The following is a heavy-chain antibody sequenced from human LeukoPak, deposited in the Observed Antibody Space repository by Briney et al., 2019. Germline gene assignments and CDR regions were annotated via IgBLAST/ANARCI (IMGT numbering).Heavy chain of an antibody. CDR2: INGDGSST. D-gene: IGHD2-15*01. CDR3: ARSATGGYFDY. J-gene: IGHJ4*02. CDR1: GFTFSSYW. Sequence: GGSLRLSCAASGFTFSSYWMHWVRQAPGKGLVWVSRINGDGSSTSSADYVKGRFTVSRDNAKNPLYLQMNSLRAEDTAVYYCARSATGGYFDYWGQGTLVTVSS. V-gene: IGHV3-74*01.